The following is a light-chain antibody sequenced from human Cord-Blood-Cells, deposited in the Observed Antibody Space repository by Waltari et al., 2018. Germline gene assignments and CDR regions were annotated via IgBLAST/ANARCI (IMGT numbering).Light chain of an antibody. CDR1: QGVSSN. CDR2: CAS. V-gene: IGKV3-15*01. J-gene: IGKJ4*01. CDR3: QQNNNWPRA. Sequence: EIVMTQSPATLSVSPGETATLSCRARQGVSSNLAWYQQTPGQAPRLLIYCASTRATCIPAWLSGSGSETEFTLTISSLQSEDFAVYCCQQNNNWPRAFGGGTKVEIK.